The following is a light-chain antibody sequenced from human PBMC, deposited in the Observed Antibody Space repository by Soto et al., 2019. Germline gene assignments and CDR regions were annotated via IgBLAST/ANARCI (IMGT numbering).Light chain of an antibody. V-gene: IGKV3-20*01. Sequence: EIVLTQSPGTLSLSPGERATLSCTATQSVNYVAWYQQKAGQGPRLLIYGASNRATGIPDRFSASGAGTDFTLTISRLEPEDSTVYYCKQDGRSPPRPFGQGTKLEIK. CDR3: KQDGRSPPRP. CDR2: GAS. CDR1: QSVNY. J-gene: IGKJ2*01.